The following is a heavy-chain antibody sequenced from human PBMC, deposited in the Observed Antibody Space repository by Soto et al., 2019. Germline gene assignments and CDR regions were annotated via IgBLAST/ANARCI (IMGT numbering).Heavy chain of an antibody. J-gene: IGHJ6*02. CDR3: ARQGFGELHGLVDV. CDR1: GGSLRSYY. Sequence: QVQLQESGPRLVKPSETLSLTCTVSGGSLRSYYCSWFRQPPGKGLEWVGYINYSGGTFYPSLKSRVTMSVDTSNNQYSLMVNSVTATDTAVYYCARQGFGELHGLVDVWGQGTTVTVSS. CDR2: INYSGGT. D-gene: IGHD3-10*01. V-gene: IGHV4-59*08.